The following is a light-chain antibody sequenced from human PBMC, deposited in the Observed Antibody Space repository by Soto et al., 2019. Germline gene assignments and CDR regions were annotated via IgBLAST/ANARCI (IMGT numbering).Light chain of an antibody. J-gene: IGKJ4*01. Sequence: DVVLTQSPLSLPVTLGQPASISCRSSQSLVYVDGNTYLTWFQQRPGQSPRRLIYKVSNRDSGVPDRLSGSGSGTDFTLKISRVEAEDVGVYYCMQGTNWPLTFGGGTKVEIK. V-gene: IGKV2-30*01. CDR2: KVS. CDR3: MQGTNWPLT. CDR1: QSLVYVDGNTY.